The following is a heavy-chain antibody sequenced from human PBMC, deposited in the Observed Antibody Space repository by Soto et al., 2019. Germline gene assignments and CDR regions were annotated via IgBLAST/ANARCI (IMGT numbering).Heavy chain of an antibody. CDR1: GGSISSYY. CDR2: IYYSGST. J-gene: IGHJ5*02. D-gene: IGHD6-19*01. Sequence: SETLSLTCTVSGGSISSYYWSWIRQPPGKGLEWIGYIYYSGSTNYNPSLKSRVTISVDTYKDQFSLKLSSVTAADTAVYYCSRDGSVAGTVGWFDPWGQGTLVTVPS. CDR3: SRDGSVAGTVGWFDP. V-gene: IGHV4-59*01.